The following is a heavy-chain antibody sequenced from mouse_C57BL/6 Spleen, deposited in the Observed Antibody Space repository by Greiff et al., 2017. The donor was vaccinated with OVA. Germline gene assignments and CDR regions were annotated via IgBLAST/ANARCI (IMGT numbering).Heavy chain of an antibody. J-gene: IGHJ4*01. CDR1: GFTFSSYA. CDR2: ISDGGSYT. D-gene: IGHD1-1*01. CDR3: ASLYYGSSPLYAMDY. Sequence: EVKLMESGGGLVKPGGSLKLSCAASGFTFSSYAMSWVRQTPEKRLEWVATISDGGSYTYYPDNVKGRFTISRDNAKNNLYLQMSHLKSEDTAMYYCASLYYGSSPLYAMDYWGQGTSVTVSS. V-gene: IGHV5-4*03.